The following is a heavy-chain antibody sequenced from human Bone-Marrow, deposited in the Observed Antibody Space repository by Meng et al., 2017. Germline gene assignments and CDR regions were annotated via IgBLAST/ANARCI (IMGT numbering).Heavy chain of an antibody. CDR2: ISYDGSNK. V-gene: IGHV3-30*01. D-gene: IGHD5-18*01. CDR3: ARDRWIQLWLPQDQSYYYYGMAV. J-gene: IGHJ6*01. Sequence: GESLKISCAASGFTFSSYAMHWVRQAPGKGLEWVAVISYDGSNKYYADSVKGRFTISRDNSKNTLYLQMNSLRAEDTAVYYCARDRWIQLWLPQDQSYYYYGMAVWGQGNTV. CDR1: GFTFSSYA.